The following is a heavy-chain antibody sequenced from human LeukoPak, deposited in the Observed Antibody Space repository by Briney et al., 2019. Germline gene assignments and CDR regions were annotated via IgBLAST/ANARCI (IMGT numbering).Heavy chain of an antibody. Sequence: SVKVSCKASGGTFSSYAISWVRQAPGQGLEWMGMIIPIFGTANYAQKFQGRVTITTDESTSTAYMELSSLRSEDTAVYYCARDVTVAGTFTRQNYYYYYMDVWGKGTTVTVSS. D-gene: IGHD6-19*01. J-gene: IGHJ6*03. V-gene: IGHV1-69*05. CDR3: ARDVTVAGTFTRQNYYYYYMDV. CDR1: GGTFSSYA. CDR2: IIPIFGTA.